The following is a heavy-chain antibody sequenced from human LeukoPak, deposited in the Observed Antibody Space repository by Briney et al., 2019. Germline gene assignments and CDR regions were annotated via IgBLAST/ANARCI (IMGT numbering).Heavy chain of an antibody. CDR2: IFYTGST. J-gene: IGHJ4*02. D-gene: IGHD6-6*01. Sequence: SETLSLTCTVSDGFISTYYWSWIRQPPGKGLEWLGYIFYTGSTNYNPSLKSRVTMSIDTSKNQFSLQLSSVTAADTAVYYCTRTYSSSSIDYWGQGALVTVSS. CDR1: DGFISTYY. CDR3: TRTYSSSSIDY. V-gene: IGHV4-59*01.